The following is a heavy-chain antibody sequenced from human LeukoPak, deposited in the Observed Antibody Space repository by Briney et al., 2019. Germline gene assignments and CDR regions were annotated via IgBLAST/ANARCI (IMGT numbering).Heavy chain of an antibody. CDR1: GYTFINYA. J-gene: IGHJ4*02. CDR2: INTNTGNP. Sequence: GASVKVSCKASGYTFINYAMNWVRQAPGQGLEWMGWINTNTGNPTYAQGFTGRFVFSLDTSVSTAYLQISSLKAEDTAVYYCARNGHYYGSGTYYKILDNWGQGTLVTVSS. CDR3: ARNGHYYGSGTYYKILDN. V-gene: IGHV7-4-1*02. D-gene: IGHD3-10*01.